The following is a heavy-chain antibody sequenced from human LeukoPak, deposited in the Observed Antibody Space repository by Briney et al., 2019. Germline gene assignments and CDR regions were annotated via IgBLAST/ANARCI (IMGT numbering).Heavy chain of an antibody. Sequence: PGGSLRLSCAASGFTFSIHTMSWVRQAPGKGLEWVSVISAGGDVIYYADSVKGRFTISRDNPKSTLYMHLNSLRAEDTALYYCAKSLTSSTRRFDYWGQGTLVTVSS. CDR2: ISAGGDVI. D-gene: IGHD3-16*02. CDR3: AKSLTSSTRRFDY. J-gene: IGHJ4*02. CDR1: GFTFSIHT. V-gene: IGHV3-23*01.